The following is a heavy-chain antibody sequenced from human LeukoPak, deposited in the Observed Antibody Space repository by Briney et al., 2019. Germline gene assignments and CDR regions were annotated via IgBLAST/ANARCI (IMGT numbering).Heavy chain of an antibody. CDR2: IRSSDRAI. V-gene: IGHV3-48*02. CDR1: GFTFSTYS. J-gene: IGHJ4*02. CDR3: ARDRDWAFDY. D-gene: IGHD3-9*01. Sequence: GGSLRLSCVASGFTFSTYSMNWVRQAPGKGLEWVSYIRSSDRAIYYADSVTGRFTISRDNAKNSLYLQMHSLRDEDTAAYYCARDRDWAFDYWGQGTLVTVSS.